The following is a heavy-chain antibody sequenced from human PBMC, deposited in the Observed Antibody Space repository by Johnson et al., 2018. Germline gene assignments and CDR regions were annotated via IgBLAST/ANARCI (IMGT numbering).Heavy chain of an antibody. V-gene: IGHV3-30*18. J-gene: IGHJ3*02. CDR2: IGYDGGNK. D-gene: IGHD3-16*01. Sequence: QVQLVQSGGGVVQPGRSLRLSCAASGFTFSPYAMFWVRQAPGTGLEWVAVIGYDGGNKYYADSVKGRFTISRDNSKKTLFLQMNSLRAEDTAVYYCANALGVDPYDGFDTWGQGTMVTVSS. CDR1: GFTFSPYA. CDR3: ANALGVDPYDGFDT.